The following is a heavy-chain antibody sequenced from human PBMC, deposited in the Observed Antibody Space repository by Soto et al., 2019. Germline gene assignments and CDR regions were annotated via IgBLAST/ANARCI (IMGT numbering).Heavy chain of an antibody. J-gene: IGHJ5*02. CDR3: AHILISCQYDWFDP. D-gene: IGHD2-21*01. Sequence: QITLKESGPTLVKPTQTLTLTCTFSGFSLTTRGVGVGWIRQPPGNALECLALIYWDDDKRYSPSLQSRLSNTKDNTKNQLVMMMTNVHHVDTATHYFAHILISCQYDWFDPWGQGTLVSVSS. CDR2: IYWDDDK. CDR1: GFSLTTRGVG. V-gene: IGHV2-5*02.